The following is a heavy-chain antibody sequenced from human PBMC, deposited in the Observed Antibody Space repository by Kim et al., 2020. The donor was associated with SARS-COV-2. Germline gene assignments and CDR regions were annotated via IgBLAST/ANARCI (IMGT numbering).Heavy chain of an antibody. V-gene: IGHV4-59*11. CDR2: VYHSGSA. D-gene: IGHD2-15*01. Sequence: SETLSLTCSVSGAYITNHYWSWIRQPPGKGLEWIGNVYHSGSASYNPSPKSRVTISVETSTRQFPLQLTSVTAADTAIYYCVGEGYSDGGSFFFDFWGQGTLVTVSS. CDR3: VGEGYSDGGSFFFDF. CDR1: GAYITNHY. J-gene: IGHJ5*01.